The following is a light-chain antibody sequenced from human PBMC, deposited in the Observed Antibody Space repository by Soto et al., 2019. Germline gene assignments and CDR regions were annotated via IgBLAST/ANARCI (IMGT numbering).Light chain of an antibody. Sequence: QSVLTQPASVSGSPGQSITISCTGTSSDVGTYNLVSWYQQHPGKAPKLMIYEGSKRPSGVSNRFSGSKSGNTASLIISGLQAEDEADYYCCSYAGSSTLVFGGGTQLTVL. CDR3: CSYAGSSTLV. V-gene: IGLV2-23*01. CDR1: SSDVGTYNL. CDR2: EGS. J-gene: IGLJ2*01.